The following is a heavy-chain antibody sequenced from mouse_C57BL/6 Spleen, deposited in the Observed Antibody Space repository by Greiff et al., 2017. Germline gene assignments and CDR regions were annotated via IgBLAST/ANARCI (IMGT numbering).Heavy chain of an antibody. CDR2: INPYNGDT. CDR1: GYSFTGYF. V-gene: IGHV1-20*01. D-gene: IGHD2-3*01. Sequence: VQLQQSGPELVKPGDSVKISCKASGYSFTGYFMNWVMQSHGKSLEWIGRINPYNGDTFYNQKFKGKATLTVDKSSSTAHMELRILTSYDSAVYYCARFYTDGAMDYWGQGTSVTVSS. J-gene: IGHJ4*01. CDR3: ARFYTDGAMDY.